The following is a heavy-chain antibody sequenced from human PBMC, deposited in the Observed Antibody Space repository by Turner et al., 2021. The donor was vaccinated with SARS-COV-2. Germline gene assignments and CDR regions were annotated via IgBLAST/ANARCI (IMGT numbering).Heavy chain of an antibody. CDR2: FIRIFAPA. CDR3: AKLGVGGSSWPKDFDY. D-gene: IGHD6-13*01. V-gene: IGHV1-69*01. J-gene: IGHJ4*02. Sequence: QVQLVQSGAEVKKPRSSVMVFCKASGGTFSTYAITWVRQAPGEGLEWMRGFIRIFAPANKAQKFQGRVRITADESTGTAYMGLRSVDSEDTAVDYCAKLGVGGSSWPKDFDYWGQGTLVTVSS. CDR1: GGTFSTYA.